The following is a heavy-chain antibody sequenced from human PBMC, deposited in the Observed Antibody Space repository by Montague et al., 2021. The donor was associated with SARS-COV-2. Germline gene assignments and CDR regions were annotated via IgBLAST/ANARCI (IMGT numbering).Heavy chain of an antibody. D-gene: IGHD1-1*01. V-gene: IGHV4-34*01. Sequence: SETLSLTCAVYGGSFSNYYWSWIRQPPGKGLEWIGDSSHRGSTNYNPSLKSRVTISVDTSKNQFSLKLNSVTAADTAVYYCARGAPGYWGQGTLVTVSS. CDR1: GGSFSNYY. J-gene: IGHJ4*02. CDR2: SSHRGST. CDR3: ARGAPGY.